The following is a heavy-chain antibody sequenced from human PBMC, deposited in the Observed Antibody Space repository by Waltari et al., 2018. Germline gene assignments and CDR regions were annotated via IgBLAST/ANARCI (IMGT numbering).Heavy chain of an antibody. Sequence: EVQLLESGGGLVQPGGSLRLYCAASGSTFSRYAMSWVRQAPGKGLEWVAAIRGSGGKTYYADSVKGRFTISRDNSKNTLYLQMNSLRAEDTAVYYCTKRAESNGWTGWIFDYWGQGTLVTVSS. CDR2: IRGSGGKT. V-gene: IGHV3-23*01. J-gene: IGHJ4*02. CDR3: TKRAESNGWTGWIFDY. CDR1: GSTFSRYA. D-gene: IGHD6-19*01.